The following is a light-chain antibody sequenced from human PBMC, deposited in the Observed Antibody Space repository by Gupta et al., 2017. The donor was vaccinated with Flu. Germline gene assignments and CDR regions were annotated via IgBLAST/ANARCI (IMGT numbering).Light chain of an antibody. CDR2: GAS. Sequence: GDRVSITCRSSQTISSNLNWYQQKPDKAPRLLIYGASTLQSGVPSRFSAYGYGTNFTLTIKGLLPEDFAVYYCQQSHDTPFTFGPGTRIGIK. J-gene: IGKJ3*01. CDR1: QTISSN. V-gene: IGKV1-39*01. CDR3: QQSHDTPFT.